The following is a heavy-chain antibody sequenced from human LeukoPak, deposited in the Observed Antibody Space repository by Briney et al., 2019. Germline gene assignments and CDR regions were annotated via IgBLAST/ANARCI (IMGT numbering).Heavy chain of an antibody. V-gene: IGHV1-69*01. D-gene: IGHD3-10*01. CDR1: GATFSSYV. CDR3: ARDRGELHAFDI. CDR2: IIPIFGTA. J-gene: IGHJ3*02. Sequence: GASVKVSCKASGATFSSYVISWVRQAPGQGFEWMGEIIPIFGTANYAQKFQGRVTITADESTSTAYMELSSLRSEDTAVYYCARDRGELHAFDIWGQGTMVTVSS.